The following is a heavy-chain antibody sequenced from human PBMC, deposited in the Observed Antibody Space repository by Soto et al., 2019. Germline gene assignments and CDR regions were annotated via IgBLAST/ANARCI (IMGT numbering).Heavy chain of an antibody. D-gene: IGHD6-13*01. CDR1: GGTFSSYT. Sequence: QVQLVQSGAEVKKPGSSVKVSCKASGGTFSSYTISWVRQAPGQGLEWMGRIIPILGIANYAQKFQGRVTITADKATGTAYMELSSLRSEDTAVYYCAGEFTAGRDYWGQVTLVTVSS. J-gene: IGHJ4*02. CDR3: AGEFTAGRDY. V-gene: IGHV1-69*08. CDR2: IIPILGIA.